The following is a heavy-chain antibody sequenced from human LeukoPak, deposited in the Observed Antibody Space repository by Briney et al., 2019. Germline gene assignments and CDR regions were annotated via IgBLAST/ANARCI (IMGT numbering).Heavy chain of an antibody. CDR2: MNPNSGNT. V-gene: IGHV1-8*03. D-gene: IGHD2-2*01. Sequence: ASVKVSCKASGYTFTGYYMHWVRQAPGQGLEWMGWMNPNSGNTGYAQKFQGRVTITRNTSISTAYMELSSLRSEDTAVYYCARVLGYCSSTSCYYYYYYMDVWGKGTTVTVSS. CDR3: ARVLGYCSSTSCYYYYYYMDV. J-gene: IGHJ6*03. CDR1: GYTFTGYY.